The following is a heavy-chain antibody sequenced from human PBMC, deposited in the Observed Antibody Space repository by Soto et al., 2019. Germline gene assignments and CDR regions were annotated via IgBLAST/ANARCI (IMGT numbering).Heavy chain of an antibody. V-gene: IGHV3-48*02. CDR1: GFTFSSYS. D-gene: IGHD3-10*01. CDR2: ISSGSSVI. CDR3: ARAYYGSGRNAFDI. Sequence: PGGSLRLSCAASGFTFSSYSMDWVRQAPGKGLEWVSYISSGSSVIYYADSVEGRFTISRDNAKGSLFLQMNRLRDDDTAVYYRARAYYGSGRNAFDIRGQGRVVTVSS. J-gene: IGHJ3*02.